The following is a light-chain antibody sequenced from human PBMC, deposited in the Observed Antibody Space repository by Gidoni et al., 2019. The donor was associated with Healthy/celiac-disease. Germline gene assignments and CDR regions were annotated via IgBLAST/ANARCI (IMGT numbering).Light chain of an antibody. CDR2: GAS. Sequence: EIVLTQSPGTLSLSPGERATLSCRASQSVSSSYSAWYQQTPGQAPRLLIYGASSRATSIPDRFSSSGSRTDFTLTISRLDPEDFAVYCCQQYGSSPQTFGQGTKVEIK. V-gene: IGKV3-20*01. J-gene: IGKJ1*01. CDR1: QSVSSSY. CDR3: QQYGSSPQT.